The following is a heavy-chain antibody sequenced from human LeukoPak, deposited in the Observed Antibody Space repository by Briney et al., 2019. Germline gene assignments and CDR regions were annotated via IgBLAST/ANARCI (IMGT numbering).Heavy chain of an antibody. Sequence: QSGGSLRLSCAASGFTFSSYGMSWVRQAPGKGLEWVSAISGSGGSTYYADSVKGRFTISRDNSKNTLYLQMNSLRAEDTAVYYCAKGGSRGYDSTSTRAFDIWGQGTMVTVSS. CDR3: AKGGSRGYDSTSTRAFDI. J-gene: IGHJ3*02. CDR2: ISGSGGST. V-gene: IGHV3-23*01. D-gene: IGHD3-22*01. CDR1: GFTFSSYG.